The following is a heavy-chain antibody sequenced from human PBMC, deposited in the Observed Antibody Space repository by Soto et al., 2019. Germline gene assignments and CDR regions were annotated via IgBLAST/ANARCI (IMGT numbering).Heavy chain of an antibody. CDR3: ARARRGYNFWVYPSSSQVGPDLYDHSRDV. CDR2: TYYRSKWYN. Sequence: LPTLSLTCELRVDKVSSSSSAWYCYKQYPSRGLEWLGRTYYRSKWYNDYAVSVKSRININPDTSKNQFSLQLNSVTPEDTAVYYCARARRGYNFWVYPSSSQVGPDLYDHSRDVWCKGLTVTVSS. V-gene: IGHV6-1*01. D-gene: IGHD3-3*01. J-gene: IGHJ6*04. CDR1: VDKVSSSSSA.